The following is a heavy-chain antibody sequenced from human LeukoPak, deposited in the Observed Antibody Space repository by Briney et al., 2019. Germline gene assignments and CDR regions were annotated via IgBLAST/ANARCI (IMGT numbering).Heavy chain of an antibody. V-gene: IGHV1-2*06. CDR3: ARASYYYGSGQRNDYFDY. Sequence: ASVKVPCKASGYTFTGYYMHWVRQAPGQGLEWMGRINPNSGGTNYAQKFQGRVTMTRDTPISTAYMELSRLRSDDTAVYYCARASYYYGSGQRNDYFDYWGQGTLVTVSS. D-gene: IGHD3-10*01. CDR1: GYTFTGYY. CDR2: INPNSGGT. J-gene: IGHJ4*02.